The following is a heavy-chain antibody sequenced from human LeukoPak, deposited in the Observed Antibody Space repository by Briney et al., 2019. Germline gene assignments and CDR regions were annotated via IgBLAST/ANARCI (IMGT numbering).Heavy chain of an antibody. CDR1: GFTFSSYG. CDR3: AKDGRYFDWLLGGYDAFDI. D-gene: IGHD3-9*01. J-gene: IGHJ3*02. V-gene: IGHV3-30*02. Sequence: GGSLRLSCAASGFTFSSYGMHWVRQAPGKWLEWVAFIRYDGSNKYYADSVKGRFTISRDNSKNTLYLQMNSLRAEDTAVYYCAKDGRYFDWLLGGYDAFDIWGQGTMVTVSS. CDR2: IRYDGSNK.